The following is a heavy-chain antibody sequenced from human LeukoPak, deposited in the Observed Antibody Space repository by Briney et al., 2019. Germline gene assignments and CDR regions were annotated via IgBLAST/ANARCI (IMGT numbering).Heavy chain of an antibody. Sequence: SGTLSLTCAVSGGSISSSNWWSWVRQPPGKGLEWIGEIYHSGSTNYNPSLKSRVTISVDKSKNQFSLKLSSVTAADTAVYYCARGVTMVRGKSNWFDPWGQGTLVTVSS. J-gene: IGHJ5*02. D-gene: IGHD3-10*01. CDR1: GGSISSSNW. V-gene: IGHV4-4*02. CDR3: ARGVTMVRGKSNWFDP. CDR2: IYHSGST.